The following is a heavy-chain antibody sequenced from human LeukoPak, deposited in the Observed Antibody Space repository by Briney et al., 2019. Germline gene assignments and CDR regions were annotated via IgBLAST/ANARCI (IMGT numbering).Heavy chain of an antibody. CDR2: IHNSGST. Sequence: SETLSLTYTVSGGSISTYYWSWIRQPPGKGLEWIGCIHNSGSTNYNPSLKSRVTISLDTSKNQFSLKLSSVTAADTAVYYCVRGRGMAPQYWGQGTLVTVSS. D-gene: IGHD6-13*01. CDR1: GGSISTYY. J-gene: IGHJ4*02. V-gene: IGHV4-59*01. CDR3: VRGRGMAPQY.